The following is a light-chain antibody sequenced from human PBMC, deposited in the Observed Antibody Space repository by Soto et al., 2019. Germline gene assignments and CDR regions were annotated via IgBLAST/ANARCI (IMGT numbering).Light chain of an antibody. CDR1: QSISIN. CDR2: GAS. J-gene: IGKJ2*01. CDR3: QQYDSWPPYT. Sequence: EIVMTQSPAILSVSPGERATLSCRASQSISINLAWYQQKLGQAPRLLIYGASTRATDIPARFSGSGSGTEFTLTISSLQSEDCASYYCQQYDSWPPYTFGQGTKVESK. V-gene: IGKV3-15*01.